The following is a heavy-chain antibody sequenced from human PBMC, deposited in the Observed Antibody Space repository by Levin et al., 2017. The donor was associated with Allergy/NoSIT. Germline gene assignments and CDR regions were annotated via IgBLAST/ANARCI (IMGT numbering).Heavy chain of an antibody. CDR3: AVQPGFYIDY. CDR1: GASISSDNW. D-gene: IGHD2-2*01. V-gene: IGHV4-4*02. Sequence: SQTLSLTCAVSGASISSDNWWSWVRQPPGKGLEWIAEISHAGDTNYSPSLKSRITISRDKSKNQFSLKLTSVTAADTAVYYCAVQPGFYIDYWGQGSLVTVSS. J-gene: IGHJ4*02. CDR2: ISHAGDT.